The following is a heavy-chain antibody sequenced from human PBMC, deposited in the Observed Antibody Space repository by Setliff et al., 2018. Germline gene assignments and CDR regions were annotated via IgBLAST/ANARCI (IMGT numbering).Heavy chain of an antibody. CDR1: GDSISSTYH. CDR3: TVYNTGSSKDHY. CDR2: IYHSGST. Sequence: SETLSLTCNVSGDSISSTYHWGWIRQSPGKGLEWIGTIYHSGSTNYNPSIKSRVSISVDTSKNQSSLKLSSVTAADTALYYCTVYNTGSSKDHYWGQGTPVTVSS. J-gene: IGHJ4*02. D-gene: IGHD2-8*02. V-gene: IGHV4-38-2*02.